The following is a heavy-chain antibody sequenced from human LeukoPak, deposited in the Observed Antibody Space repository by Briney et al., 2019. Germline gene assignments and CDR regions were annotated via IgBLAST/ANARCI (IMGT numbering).Heavy chain of an antibody. D-gene: IGHD2-15*01. CDR1: GGSISSGGYY. CDR3: ARPHTPYIDIIGGFDF. Sequence: PSETLSLTCTVSGGSISSGGYYWSWIRQPPGKGLEWIGYIYHSGSTYYNPSLKSRVTISVDRSKNQFSLKLSSVTAADTAVYYCARPHTPYIDIIGGFDFWGQGTPVTVSS. J-gene: IGHJ4*02. V-gene: IGHV4-30-2*01. CDR2: IYHSGST.